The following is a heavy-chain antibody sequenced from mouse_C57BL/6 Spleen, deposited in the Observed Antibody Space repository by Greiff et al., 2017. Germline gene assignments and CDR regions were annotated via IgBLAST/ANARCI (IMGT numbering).Heavy chain of an antibody. CDR1: GYTFTGYW. CDR2: ILPGSGST. Sequence: VQLQQSGAELMKPGASVKLSCKATGYTFTGYWIEWVKQRPGHGLEWIGEILPGSGSTNYNEKFKGKATFTADTSSNTAYMQHSSLTTEYSAIDYVARSGTPYWYFDVWGTGTTVTVSS. J-gene: IGHJ1*03. D-gene: IGHD3-3*01. V-gene: IGHV1-9*01. CDR3: ARSGTPYWYFDV.